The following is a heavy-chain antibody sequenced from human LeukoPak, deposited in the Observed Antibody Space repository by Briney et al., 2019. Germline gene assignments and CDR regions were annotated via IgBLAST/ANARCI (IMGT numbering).Heavy chain of an antibody. CDR1: GYSFTSYW. D-gene: IGHD3-10*01. V-gene: IGHV5-51*01. CDR3: ARYNYYGSGSYYKDPPYYFDY. J-gene: IGHJ4*02. Sequence: GESLKISCKGSGYSFTSYWIGWVRQMPGKGLEWMGIIYPGDSDTRYSPSFQGQVTISADKSISTAYLQRSSLKASDTAMYYCARYNYYGSGSYYKDPPYYFDYWGQGTLVTVSS. CDR2: IYPGDSDT.